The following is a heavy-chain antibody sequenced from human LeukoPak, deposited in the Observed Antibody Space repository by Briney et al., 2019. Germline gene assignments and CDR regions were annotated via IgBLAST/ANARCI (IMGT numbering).Heavy chain of an antibody. CDR3: ARVSPSGVRGVTRGAFDI. Sequence: GGSLRLSCAASGFTFSSYAMSWVRQAPGKGLEWVSAISGSGGSTYYADSVKGRFTISRDNSKNTLYLQMNSLRAEDTAVYYCARVSPSGVRGVTRGAFDIWGQGTMVTVSS. V-gene: IGHV3-23*01. J-gene: IGHJ3*02. CDR1: GFTFSSYA. D-gene: IGHD3-10*01. CDR2: ISGSGGST.